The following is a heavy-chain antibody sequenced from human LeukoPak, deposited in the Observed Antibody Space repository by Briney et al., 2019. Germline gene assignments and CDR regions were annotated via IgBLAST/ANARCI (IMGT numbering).Heavy chain of an antibody. CDR2: INHSGST. Sequence: YWSWIRQPPGKGLEWIGEINHSGSTNYNPSLKSRVTISVDTSKNQFSLKLSSVTAADTAVYYCARDKTAFYDSSGYRDGFDVWGQGTMVTVSS. D-gene: IGHD3-22*01. V-gene: IGHV4-34*01. CDR3: ARDKTAFYDSSGYRDGFDV. CDR1: Y. J-gene: IGHJ3*01.